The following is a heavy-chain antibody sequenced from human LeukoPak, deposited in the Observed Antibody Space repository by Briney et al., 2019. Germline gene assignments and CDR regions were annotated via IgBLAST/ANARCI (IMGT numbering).Heavy chain of an antibody. J-gene: IGHJ5*02. CDR3: VRDRAAAGGWLDP. CDR2: VYYNGNT. D-gene: IGHD6-13*01. Sequence: PSETLSLTCTVSGGSISTYFWNWIRQPPGKGLEWIGYVYYNGNTNYNPSLKSRLTISVDTSKNQFSLKLTSGTAADTAVYYCVRDRAAAGGWLDPWGQGALVTVSP. CDR1: GGSISTYF. V-gene: IGHV4-59*01.